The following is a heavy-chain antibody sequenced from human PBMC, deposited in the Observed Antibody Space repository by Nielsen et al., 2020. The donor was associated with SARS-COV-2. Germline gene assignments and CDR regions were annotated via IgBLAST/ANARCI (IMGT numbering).Heavy chain of an antibody. CDR3: ARNSFGVVIDYYYYMDV. Sequence: GESLKISCAASGFTFSSYSMNWVRQAPGKGLEWVSYISSSSSTIYYADSVKGRFTISRDNAKNSLYLQMNSLRDEDTAVYYCARNSFGVVIDYYYYMDVWGKGTTVTVSS. D-gene: IGHD3-3*01. CDR1: GFTFSSYS. V-gene: IGHV3-48*02. CDR2: ISSSSSTI. J-gene: IGHJ6*03.